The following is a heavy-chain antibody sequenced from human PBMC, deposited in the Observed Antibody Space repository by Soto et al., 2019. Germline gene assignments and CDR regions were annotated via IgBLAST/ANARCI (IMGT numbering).Heavy chain of an antibody. CDR3: ARDRYYDFWSGPRIKDYYYYGMDV. Sequence: GGSLRLSCAASGFTVSSNYMSWVRQAPGKGLEWVSVIYSGGSTYYADSVKGRFTISRDNSKNTLYLQMNSLRAEDTAVYYCARDRYYDFWSGPRIKDYYYYGMDVWGQGTTVTVSS. CDR1: GFTVSSNY. J-gene: IGHJ6*02. D-gene: IGHD3-3*01. V-gene: IGHV3-53*01. CDR2: IYSGGST.